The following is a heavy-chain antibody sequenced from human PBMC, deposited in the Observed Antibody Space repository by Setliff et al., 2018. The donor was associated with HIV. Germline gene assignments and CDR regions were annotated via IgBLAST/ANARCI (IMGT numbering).Heavy chain of an antibody. J-gene: IGHJ3*02. Sequence: PGGSLRLSCAASGFTFSSYRMNWVRQTPGKGLEWVSFISGSGSSIYYTDSLKGRFTISRDNAKNSLYLQMNSLRAEDTAVYYCARDCGEFGSSSQPDAFDIWGQGTMVTVSS. CDR2: ISGSGSSI. CDR1: GFTFSSYR. V-gene: IGHV3-21*05. D-gene: IGHD6-13*01. CDR3: ARDCGEFGSSSQPDAFDI.